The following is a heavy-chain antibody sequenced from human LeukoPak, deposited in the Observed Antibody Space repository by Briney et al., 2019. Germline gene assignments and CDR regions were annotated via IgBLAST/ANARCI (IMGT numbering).Heavy chain of an antibody. D-gene: IGHD3-10*01. Sequence: GGSLRLSCAASGFTFSSYWMSWVRQAPGKGLEWVANIKQDGSEKYYVDSVKGRFTISRDNSKNTLYLQMNSLRAEDTAVYYCAKERIGVRGLPPSFPGYWGQGTLVTVSS. J-gene: IGHJ4*02. CDR2: IKQDGSEK. CDR1: GFTFSSYW. V-gene: IGHV3-7*03. CDR3: AKERIGVRGLPPSFPGY.